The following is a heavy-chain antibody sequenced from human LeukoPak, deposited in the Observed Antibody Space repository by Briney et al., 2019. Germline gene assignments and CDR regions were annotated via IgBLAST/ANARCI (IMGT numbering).Heavy chain of an antibody. CDR2: ITTGDGNT. CDR3: AKDGGLWVSAHWGDS. J-gene: IGHJ4*02. V-gene: IGHV3-23*01. Sequence: GGSLRLSCTATGFTFSSYTMTWVRQAPGKGLKWVSTITTGDGNTYYADSVKGRFTVSRDDSKNTLYLQMNSLRAEDTAVYYCAKDGGLWVSAHWGDSWGRGTLVTVSS. CDR1: GFTFSSYT. D-gene: IGHD7-27*01.